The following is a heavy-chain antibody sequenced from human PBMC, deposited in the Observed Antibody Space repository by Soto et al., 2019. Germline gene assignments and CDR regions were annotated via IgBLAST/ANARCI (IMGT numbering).Heavy chain of an antibody. V-gene: IGHV1-18*01. Sequence: VNVYCKAPDYTFTRYGVSWVRHAPGQGIEGMGWISAYNGNTNSAQKLQGRVTMTTDTSTSTAYMGLRSLRSDGTAVYYCARGRYSRSWTNFDYGGQGTLGTVSS. J-gene: IGHJ4*02. CDR3: ARGRYSRSWTNFDY. D-gene: IGHD6-13*01. CDR1: DYTFTRYG. CDR2: ISAYNGNT.